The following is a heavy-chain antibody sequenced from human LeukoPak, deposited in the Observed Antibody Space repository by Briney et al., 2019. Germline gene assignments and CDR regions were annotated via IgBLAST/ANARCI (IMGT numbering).Heavy chain of an antibody. CDR1: GDSIISSTSY. J-gene: IGHJ3*01. CDR2: VSYSGGT. Sequence: SETLSLTCTVSGDSIISSTSYWGWARLSPGKGLELVGNVSYSGGTYYNPSLKSRVTLSVDTSKNQFYLRLSSVTAADTSTYYCARLYYFSTSGYNAFDVWGQGTMVAVSS. V-gene: IGHV4-39*01. D-gene: IGHD2/OR15-2a*01. CDR3: ARLYYFSTSGYNAFDV.